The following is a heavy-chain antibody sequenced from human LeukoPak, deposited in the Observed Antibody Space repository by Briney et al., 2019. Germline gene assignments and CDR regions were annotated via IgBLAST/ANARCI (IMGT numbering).Heavy chain of an antibody. J-gene: IGHJ4*02. D-gene: IGHD4-17*01. CDR1: GFAVSNNY. CDR3: AKEWGVDYGLRY. Sequence: GGSLRPSCAGSGFAVSNNYMSWVRQAPGKGLEWVSVIYNDGSTYYADSVKGRFTISRDNSKNTLYLQMNSLRADDTAVYYCAKEWGVDYGLRYWGQGTLVTVSS. V-gene: IGHV3-53*01. CDR2: IYNDGST.